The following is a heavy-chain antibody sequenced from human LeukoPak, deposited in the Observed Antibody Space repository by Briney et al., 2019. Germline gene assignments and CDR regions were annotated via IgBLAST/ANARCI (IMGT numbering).Heavy chain of an antibody. V-gene: IGHV4-39*07. CDR2: IYYSGST. CDR1: GGSITSSNYF. D-gene: IGHD2-2*01. Sequence: SKTLSLTCTVSGGSITSSNYFWGWIRQSPGKGLEWIGSIYYSGSTYYNPSPKSRVTISVETSKIQFSLKLSSVTAADSAVYYCARDSCSSTSCRRKFDNWGQGTLVTVSS. CDR3: ARDSCSSTSCRRKFDN. J-gene: IGHJ4*02.